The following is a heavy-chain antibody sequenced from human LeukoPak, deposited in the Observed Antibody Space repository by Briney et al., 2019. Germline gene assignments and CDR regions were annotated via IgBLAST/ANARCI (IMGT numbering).Heavy chain of an antibody. CDR1: GYTFTSYG. Sequence: GASVKVSCKASGYTFTSYGISWVRQAPGQGLEWMGWISAYNGNTNYAQKLQGRVTMTTDTSTSTAYMELRSLRSDDTAVYYCARVSGSSRSVGPDAFDIWSQGTMVTVSS. J-gene: IGHJ3*02. CDR2: ISAYNGNT. CDR3: ARVSGSSRSVGPDAFDI. D-gene: IGHD1-26*01. V-gene: IGHV1-18*01.